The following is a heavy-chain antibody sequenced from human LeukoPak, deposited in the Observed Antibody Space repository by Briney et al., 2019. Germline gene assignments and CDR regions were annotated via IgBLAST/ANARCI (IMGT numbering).Heavy chain of an antibody. Sequence: PSETLSLTCTASGGSISSYYWSWIRQPPGKGLEWIGHIYYSENTNYKPSLKSRVTMSVDTSNNQFSLRLSSVTAADTAVYYCASQAWKRFDYWGQGTLVTVSS. V-gene: IGHV4-59*08. CDR3: ASQAWKRFDY. CDR2: IYYSENT. D-gene: IGHD1-1*01. J-gene: IGHJ4*02. CDR1: GGSISSYY.